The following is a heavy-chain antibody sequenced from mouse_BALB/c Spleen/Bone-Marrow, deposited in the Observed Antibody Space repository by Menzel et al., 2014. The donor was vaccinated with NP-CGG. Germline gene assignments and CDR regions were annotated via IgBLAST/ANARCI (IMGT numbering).Heavy chain of an antibody. CDR2: IDPYDSET. V-gene: IGHV1-52*01. J-gene: IGHJ3*01. CDR1: GYAFTSYW. CDR3: ARGRDYDVFAY. D-gene: IGHD2-4*01. Sequence: VQLQESGAELVRPGASVKLSCKASGYAFTSYWMNWVKQRPEQGLEWIGRIDPYDSETHYNQKFKDKAILTVDKSSSTAYMQLSSLTSEDSAVYYCARGRDYDVFAYWGQGTLVTVSA.